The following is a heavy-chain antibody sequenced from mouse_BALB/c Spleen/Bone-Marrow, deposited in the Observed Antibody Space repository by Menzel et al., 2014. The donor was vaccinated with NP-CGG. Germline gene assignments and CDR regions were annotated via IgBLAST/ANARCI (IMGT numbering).Heavy chain of an antibody. D-gene: IGHD1-2*01. CDR2: INPDSSTI. V-gene: IGHV4-1*02. Sequence: EVQRVESGGGLVQPGGSLKLSCAASGFNFRRYWMSWVRQAPGKGLEWIGEINPDSSTINYTPSLKDKFIISADKAKNTLYLQMSKVRSEDTALYYCARLGYSGYFAYWGAGTLVTVSA. CDR3: ARLGYSGYFAY. J-gene: IGHJ3*01. CDR1: GFNFRRYW.